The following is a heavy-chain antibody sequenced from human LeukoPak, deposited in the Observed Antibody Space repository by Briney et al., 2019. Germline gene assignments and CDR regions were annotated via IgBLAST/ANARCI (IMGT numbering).Heavy chain of an antibody. D-gene: IGHD3-3*01. CDR2: ISYDGNNK. V-gene: IGHV3-30*01. CDR1: GFTFSACA. Sequence: GRSLRLSCAASGFTFSACAMHWVRQAPGKGLEWVAVISYDGNNKYYADSVKGRFTISRDNSKNTLYLQMNSLRVEDTAMYYCASGSFYDFWSGYYTPFDYWGQGTLVTVSS. J-gene: IGHJ4*02. CDR3: ASGSFYDFWSGYYTPFDY.